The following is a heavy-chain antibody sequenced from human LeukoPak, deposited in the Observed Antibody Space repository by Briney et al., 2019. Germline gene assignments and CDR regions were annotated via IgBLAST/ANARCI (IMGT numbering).Heavy chain of an antibody. V-gene: IGHV4-30-2*01. CDR3: ARDRWSGYSPYYFDY. D-gene: IGHD3-3*01. J-gene: IGHJ4*02. CDR2: IYHSGST. Sequence: SETLSLTCTVSGGSISSGGYYWSWIRQPPGKGLEWIGYIYHSGSTYYNPSLKSRVTISVDRSKNQFSLKLSSVTAADTAVYYCARDRWSGYSPYYFDYWGQGTLVTVSS. CDR1: GGSISSGGYY.